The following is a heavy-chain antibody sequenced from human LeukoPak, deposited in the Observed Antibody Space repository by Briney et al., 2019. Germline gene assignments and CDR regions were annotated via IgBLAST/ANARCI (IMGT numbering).Heavy chain of an antibody. Sequence: PGGSLRLSCAASGFTFSSYAMSWVRQAPGKGLEWVSAISGSGGSTYYADSVKGRFTISRDNSKNTLYLQMNSLRAEDTAIYYCAKDVSVIAVAGTAYWGQGTLVTVSS. J-gene: IGHJ4*02. CDR2: ISGSGGST. V-gene: IGHV3-23*01. CDR3: AKDVSVIAVAGTAY. D-gene: IGHD6-19*01. CDR1: GFTFSSYA.